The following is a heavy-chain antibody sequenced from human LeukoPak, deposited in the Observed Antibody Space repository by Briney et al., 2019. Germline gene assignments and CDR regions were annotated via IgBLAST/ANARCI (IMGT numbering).Heavy chain of an antibody. J-gene: IGHJ4*02. V-gene: IGHV3-30*04. CDR2: ISYDGSNK. Sequence: GGSLRLSCAASGFTFSSYAMHWVRQAPGKGLEWVAVISYDGSNKYYADSVKGRFTISRDNSKNTLYLQMNSLRAEDTAVYYCARDSDQWEGLYYFDYWGQGTLVTVSS. D-gene: IGHD1-26*01. CDR3: ARDSDQWEGLYYFDY. CDR1: GFTFSSYA.